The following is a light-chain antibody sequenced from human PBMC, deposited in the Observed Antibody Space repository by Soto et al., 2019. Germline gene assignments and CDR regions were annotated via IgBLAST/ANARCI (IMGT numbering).Light chain of an antibody. CDR3: SSFAGSNNFPYV. CDR2: EIN. CDR1: SSDVGAYDY. Sequence: SALTQPPSASGSPGQSVTISCTGTSSDVGAYDYVSWYQQHPGKAPKLMIYEINKRPSGVPDRFSGSKSGKTASLTVSGLQAEDEADYYCSSFAGSNNFPYVFGTGTKVTVL. V-gene: IGLV2-8*01. J-gene: IGLJ1*01.